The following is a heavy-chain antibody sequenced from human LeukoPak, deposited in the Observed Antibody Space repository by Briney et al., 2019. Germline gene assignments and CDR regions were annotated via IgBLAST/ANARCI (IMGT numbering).Heavy chain of an antibody. CDR2: ISSSSGTM. D-gene: IGHD6-19*01. J-gene: IGHJ3*02. CDR1: GFTFSSYS. CDR3: ARDSSSGPKGAFDI. V-gene: IGHV3-48*01. Sequence: PGGSLRLSCAASGFTFSSYSMNWVRQAPGKGLEWISYISSSSGTMLYSDSVKGRFTISRDNARNSLFLPRSSLRAEDTAVYYCARDSSSGPKGAFDIWGQGTMVTVSS.